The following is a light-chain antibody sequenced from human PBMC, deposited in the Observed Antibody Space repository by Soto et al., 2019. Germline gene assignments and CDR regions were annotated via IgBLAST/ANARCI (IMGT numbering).Light chain of an antibody. CDR3: QKYDTAPLT. CDR1: QGISSY. Sequence: IRMTQSPSSLSASTGDRVTITCRASQGISSYLAWYQQKPGQVPRLLISAASTLHSGVPSRFSGSGSGTDFTLTISSLQPEDIATYFCQKYDTAPLTFGGGTKVEIK. J-gene: IGKJ4*01. CDR2: AAS. V-gene: IGKV1-27*01.